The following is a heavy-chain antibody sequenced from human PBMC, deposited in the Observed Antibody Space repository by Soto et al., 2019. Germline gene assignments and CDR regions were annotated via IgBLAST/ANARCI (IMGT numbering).Heavy chain of an antibody. J-gene: IGHJ3*02. V-gene: IGHV4-34*01. CDR1: GGSVNSGNYY. CDR2: MSHSGGT. CDR3: ARVERGTATTVVDAFDI. Sequence: QVQLQQWGAGLLKPSETLSLTCAVYGGSVNSGNYYWSWIRQPPGKGLEWIGEMSHSGGTHFNPSLKRRVTISVDTSKNQFSLKMSSVTAADTALYYCARVERGTATTVVDAFDIWGQGTLVTVSS. D-gene: IGHD1-1*01.